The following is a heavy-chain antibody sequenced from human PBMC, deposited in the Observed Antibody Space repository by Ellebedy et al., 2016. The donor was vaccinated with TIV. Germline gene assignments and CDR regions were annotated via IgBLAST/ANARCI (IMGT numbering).Heavy chain of an antibody. CDR1: GFSFRSYW. Sequence: GESLKISFAASGFSFRSYWMSWVRQAPGKGLEWVANIYQDGSDQYYVDSVKGRFTISRDNANKSLFLQMNSLRVEDTAVYYCARRGSYGDYAVQVNSWFDTWGQGTLVTVSP. V-gene: IGHV3-7*01. CDR3: ARRGSYGDYAVQVNSWFDT. CDR2: IYQDGSDQ. D-gene: IGHD4-17*01. J-gene: IGHJ5*02.